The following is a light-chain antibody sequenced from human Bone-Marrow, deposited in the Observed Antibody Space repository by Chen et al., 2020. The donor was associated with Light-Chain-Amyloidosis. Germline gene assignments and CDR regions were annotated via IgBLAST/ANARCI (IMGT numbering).Light chain of an antibody. CDR1: NIGSTS. V-gene: IGLV3-21*02. CDR2: DDS. CDR3: QVWDRSSDRPV. J-gene: IGLJ3*02. Sequence: SYVLTQPSSVSVAPGQTATIACGGNNIGSTSVHWYQQTPDQAPLLVVYDDSDRPSGNPARLSGSNSGNTATLTISRVEAGDEADYYCQVWDRSSDRPVFGGGTKLTVL.